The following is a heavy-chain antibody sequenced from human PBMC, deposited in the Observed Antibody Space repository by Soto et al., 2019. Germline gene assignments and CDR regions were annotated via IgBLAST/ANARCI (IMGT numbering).Heavy chain of an antibody. CDR2: IYYSGST. CDR3: ARQRTSVVTQAYFDV. D-gene: IGHD2-21*02. V-gene: IGHV4-39*01. J-gene: IGHJ4*02. Sequence: SGTRARTWTVTGDSISSRIYYWVWIRQPPGKGLEWIGSIYYSGSTYNNPSLRSRVSMSIDTSKDQFSLKLKSVTAADTALYFCARQRTSVVTQAYFDVWGPGSLVTVSS. CDR1: GDSISSRIYY.